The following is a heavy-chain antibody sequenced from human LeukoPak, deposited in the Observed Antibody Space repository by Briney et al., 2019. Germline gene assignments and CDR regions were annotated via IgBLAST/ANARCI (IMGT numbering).Heavy chain of an antibody. V-gene: IGHV3-23*01. Sequence: GGSLRLSCAASGFTFSSYAMSWVRQAPGKGLEWVSAISGSGGSTYYADSVKGRFTISRDNSKNTLYLQMNSLRAEDTAVYYCAKDLSRVVPAATGLDYWGQGTLVTVSS. CDR1: GFTFSSYA. CDR2: ISGSGGST. CDR3: AKDLSRVVPAATGLDY. D-gene: IGHD2-2*01. J-gene: IGHJ4*02.